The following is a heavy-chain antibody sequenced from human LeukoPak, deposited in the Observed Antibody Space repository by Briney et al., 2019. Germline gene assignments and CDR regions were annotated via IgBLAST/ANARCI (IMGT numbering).Heavy chain of an antibody. CDR2: ISYDGSNK. Sequence: GGSLRLSCAASGFTFSSYAMHWVRQAPGKGLEWVAVISYDGSNKYYADSVKSRFTISRDNSKNTLYLQMNSLRAEDTAVYYCAREGESSSWYGGGYMDVWGKGTTVTVSS. D-gene: IGHD6-13*01. CDR1: GFTFSSYA. J-gene: IGHJ6*03. CDR3: AREGESSSWYGGGYMDV. V-gene: IGHV3-30*01.